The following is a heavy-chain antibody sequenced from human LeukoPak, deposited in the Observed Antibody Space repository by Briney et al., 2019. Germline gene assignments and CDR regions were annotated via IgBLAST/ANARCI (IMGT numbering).Heavy chain of an antibody. CDR1: GGSISSYY. Sequence: PSETLSLTCTDSGGSISSYYWSWIRQPPGKGLEWIGYIYYSGSTNYNPSLKSRVTISVDTSKNQFSLKLSSVTAADTAVYYCARGEPTYYDDSSGYWYFDLWGRGTLVTVSS. CDR3: ARGEPTYYDDSSGYWYFDL. D-gene: IGHD3-22*01. V-gene: IGHV4-59*01. J-gene: IGHJ2*01. CDR2: IYYSGST.